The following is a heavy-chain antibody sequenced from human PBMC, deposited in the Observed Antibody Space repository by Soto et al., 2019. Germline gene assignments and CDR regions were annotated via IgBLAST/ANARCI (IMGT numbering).Heavy chain of an antibody. J-gene: IGHJ4*02. V-gene: IGHV3-23*01. D-gene: IGHD3-10*01. Sequence: EVQLLESGGGLVQPGGSLRLSCAASGFTFSSYAMSWVRQAPGKGLEWVSGISASGGSTYYADSVKGRFTISRDNSKNTLYLQMNSLRAEDTAVYYCAKVVQGILRGNFDYWGQGTLVTVSS. CDR3: AKVVQGILRGNFDY. CDR1: GFTFSSYA. CDR2: ISASGGST.